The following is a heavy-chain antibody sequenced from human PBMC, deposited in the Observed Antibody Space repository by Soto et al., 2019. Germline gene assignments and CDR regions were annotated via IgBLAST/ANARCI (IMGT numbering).Heavy chain of an antibody. J-gene: IGHJ3*02. CDR2: ISAYNGNT. Sequence: QVQLVQSGAEVKKPGASVKVSCKASGYTFTSYGISWVRQAPGQGLEWMGWISAYNGNTNYAQKLQGRVTMTTDTSASTAYMELRSLRSDDTAVYYCARGPPLGGEYGAGAFDIWGQGTMVTVSS. V-gene: IGHV1-18*01. CDR1: GYTFTSYG. D-gene: IGHD4-17*01. CDR3: ARGPPLGGEYGAGAFDI.